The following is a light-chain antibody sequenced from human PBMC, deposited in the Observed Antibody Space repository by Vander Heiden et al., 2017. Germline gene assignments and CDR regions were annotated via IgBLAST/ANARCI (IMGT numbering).Light chain of an antibody. CDR1: KLGDKY. CDR3: QAWDSSPVV. V-gene: IGLV3-1*01. J-gene: IGLJ2*01. CDR2: QDS. Sequence: SYELTQPPSVSVSPGQTASITCSGDKLGDKYACWYQQKPGQSPVLVIYQDSKRPSGVPERLSGSNYGKTATLTISGTQAMDEADYYCQAWDSSPVVFGGGTKLTVL.